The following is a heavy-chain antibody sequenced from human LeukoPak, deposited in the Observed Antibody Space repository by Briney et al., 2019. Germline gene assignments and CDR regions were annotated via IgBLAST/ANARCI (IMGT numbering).Heavy chain of an antibody. J-gene: IGHJ4*02. CDR1: GFIFTDYG. CDR2: IWSDATNM. Sequence: GGSLRLSCAASGFIFTDYGFHWVRQAPGKGLEWVAAIWSDATNMYYANSVKGRFFIQRDDYQNTVYLETSSLRAEDTAIYYCAKDAQRGFDYSNSFQYWGQGSLVTVSS. CDR3: AKDAQRGFDYSNSFQY. V-gene: IGHV3-33*06. D-gene: IGHD4-11*01.